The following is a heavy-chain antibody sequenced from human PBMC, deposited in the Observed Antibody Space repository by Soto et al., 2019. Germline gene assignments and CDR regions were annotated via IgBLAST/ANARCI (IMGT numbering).Heavy chain of an antibody. CDR2: IIPILGIA. Sequence: ASVKVSCKASGGTFSSYAISWVRQAPGQGLEWMGRIIPILGIANYAQKFQGRVTITADKSTSTAYMELSSLRSEDTAVYYCARMGGFHYYDSSGYYWYFDLWGRGTLVTVSS. J-gene: IGHJ2*01. V-gene: IGHV1-69*04. CDR1: GGTFSSYA. D-gene: IGHD3-22*01. CDR3: ARMGGFHYYDSSGYYWYFDL.